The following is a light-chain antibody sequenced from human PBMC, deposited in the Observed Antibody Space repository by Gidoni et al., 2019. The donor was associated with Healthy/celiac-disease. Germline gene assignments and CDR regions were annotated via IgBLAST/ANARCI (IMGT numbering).Light chain of an antibody. CDR1: QSISSY. V-gene: IGKV1-39*01. J-gene: IGKJ3*01. CDR2: AAS. Sequence: IKMTQSPSSRSASLGDRVTITCRASQSISSYLNCDQQKPGKAPKLLIYAASSLYSGVPSRFSGSGSGTDFTLTISSLQPEDFATYYCQQSYSTPPFFGPGTKVDIK. CDR3: QQSYSTPPF.